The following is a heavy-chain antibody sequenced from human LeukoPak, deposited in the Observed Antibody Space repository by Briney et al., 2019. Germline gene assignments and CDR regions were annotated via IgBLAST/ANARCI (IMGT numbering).Heavy chain of an antibody. J-gene: IGHJ5*02. Sequence: GGSLRLSCAASGFTVSNNYMSWVRQAPGKGLEWVSVIYSGGSTYYADSVKGRFTISRDNSKNTLYLQMNSLRAEDTAVYYCVRGYCSHSTCHYRGDWFDVWGQGTLVTVSS. V-gene: IGHV3-53*01. CDR3: VRGYCSHSTCHYRGDWFDV. D-gene: IGHD2-15*01. CDR2: IYSGGST. CDR1: GFTVSNNY.